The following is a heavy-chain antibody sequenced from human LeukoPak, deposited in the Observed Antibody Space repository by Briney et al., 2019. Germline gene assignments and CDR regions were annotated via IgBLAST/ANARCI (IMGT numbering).Heavy chain of an antibody. CDR1: GGSISSYC. V-gene: IGHV4-59*01. D-gene: IGHD6-19*01. CDR2: IYYSGST. Sequence: PSETLSLTCTVSGGSISSYCWSWIRQPPGKGLEWIGYIYYSGSTNYNPSLKSRVTISVDTSKNQFSLKLSSVTAAGTAVYYCAKPLIPVAGTLYFDCWGQGTLVTVSS. J-gene: IGHJ4*02. CDR3: AKPLIPVAGTLYFDC.